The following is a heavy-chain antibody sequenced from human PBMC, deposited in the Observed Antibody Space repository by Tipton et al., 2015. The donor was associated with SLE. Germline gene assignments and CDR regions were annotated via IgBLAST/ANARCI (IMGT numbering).Heavy chain of an antibody. Sequence: QLVQSGAEVKKPGSSVKVSCKTSGGTFEIYAISWVRQAPGHGLEWMGGIIPVFGPANYAQKFQGRVTITADESTSTVYMELGSLRSEDTAVYYCARDQLSGGFNYRGYWGQGTLIAVSS. D-gene: IGHD5-24*01. CDR1: GGTFEIYA. CDR3: ARDQLSGGFNYRGY. V-gene: IGHV1-69*01. J-gene: IGHJ4*02. CDR2: IIPVFGPA.